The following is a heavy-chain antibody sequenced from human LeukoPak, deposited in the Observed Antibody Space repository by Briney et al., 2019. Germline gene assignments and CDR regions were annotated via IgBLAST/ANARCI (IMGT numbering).Heavy chain of an antibody. D-gene: IGHD1-26*01. CDR1: GFTFSSYA. CDR3: ARAPYSGRDKTSPHMYYFDY. V-gene: IGHV3-30-3*01. Sequence: PGRSLRLSCAASGFTFSSYAMHWVRQAPGKGLEWVAVISYDGSNKYYADSVKGRFTISRDNSKNTLYLQMNSLRAEDTAVYYCARAPYSGRDKTSPHMYYFDYWGQGTLVTVPS. J-gene: IGHJ4*02. CDR2: ISYDGSNK.